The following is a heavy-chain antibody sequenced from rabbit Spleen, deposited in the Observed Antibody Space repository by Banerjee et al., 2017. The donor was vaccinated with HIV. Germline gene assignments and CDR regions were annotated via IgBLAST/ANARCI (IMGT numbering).Heavy chain of an antibody. CDR3: ARDLDSGSDGYGSGMNL. Sequence: QSLEESGGDLVKPGASLTLTCTASGFSFSSNVYMCWVRQAPGKGLEWIACIAGSSSDFTYSATWAKGRFTCSKTSSTTVTLQMTSLTAADTATYFCARDLDSGSDGYGSGMNLWGPGTLVTVS. CDR2: IAGSSSDFT. J-gene: IGHJ4*01. CDR1: GFSFSSNVY. D-gene: IGHD6-1*01. V-gene: IGHV1S40*01.